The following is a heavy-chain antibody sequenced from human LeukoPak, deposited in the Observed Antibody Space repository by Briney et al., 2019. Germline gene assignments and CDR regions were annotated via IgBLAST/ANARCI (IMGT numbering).Heavy chain of an antibody. CDR3: SRYFDWLLLGFAAFDI. CDR2: IYYSGST. Sequence: PSETLSLTCTVSGGSISSYYWSWIRQPPGKGLEWIGSIYYSGSTYYNPSLKSRVAISVDTSKNQFSLKLSSVTAADTAVYYCSRYFDWLLLGFAAFDIWGQGTMVTVSS. V-gene: IGHV4-39*07. CDR1: GGSISSYY. J-gene: IGHJ3*02. D-gene: IGHD3-9*01.